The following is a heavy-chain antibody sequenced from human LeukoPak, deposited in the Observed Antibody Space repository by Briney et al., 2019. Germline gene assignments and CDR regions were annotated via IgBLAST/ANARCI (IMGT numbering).Heavy chain of an antibody. CDR3: ARDLHRVVVRGVPHYYYYMDV. CDR2: ISTYNGNT. Sequence: ASVKVSCKASGYTFTSYYMHWVRQAPGQGLEWMGWISTYNGNTNYAQKLQGRVTMTTDTSTSTAYMELRSLRSDDMAVYYCARDLHRVVVRGVPHYYYYMDVWGKGTTVTISS. V-gene: IGHV1-18*03. J-gene: IGHJ6*03. CDR1: GYTFTSYY. D-gene: IGHD3-10*01.